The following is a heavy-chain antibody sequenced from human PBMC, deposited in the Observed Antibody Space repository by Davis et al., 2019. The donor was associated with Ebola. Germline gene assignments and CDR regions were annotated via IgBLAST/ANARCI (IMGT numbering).Heavy chain of an antibody. CDR3: ARDCSRWELTYGMDV. CDR1: GFTFDDYA. V-gene: IGHV3-48*01. Sequence: GESLKISCAASGFTFDDYAMHWVRQAPGKGLEWVSYISSSGSTIYYADSVKGRFTISRDNSKNTLYLQMNSLRAEDTAVYYCARDCSRWELTYGMDVWGQGTTVTVSS. J-gene: IGHJ6*02. D-gene: IGHD1-26*01. CDR2: ISSSGSTI.